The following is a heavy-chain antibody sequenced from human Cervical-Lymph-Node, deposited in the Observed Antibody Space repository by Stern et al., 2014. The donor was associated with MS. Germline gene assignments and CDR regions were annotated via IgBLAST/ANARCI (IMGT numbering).Heavy chain of an antibody. CDR1: GYTFTTYY. Sequence: QVQLVESGAEVKKPGASVRVSCKASGYTFTTYYMNWVRQAPGQGLEWMGYINPNSGGTEYSQKFQGRVTMTSDPSVSTAYMELINLTFDDTAIYYCAGGPEPIFDVFHMGGQGKKVTVSS. J-gene: IGHJ3*02. CDR3: AGGPEPIFDVFHM. D-gene: IGHD3-3*02. V-gene: IGHV1-2*02. CDR2: INPNSGGT.